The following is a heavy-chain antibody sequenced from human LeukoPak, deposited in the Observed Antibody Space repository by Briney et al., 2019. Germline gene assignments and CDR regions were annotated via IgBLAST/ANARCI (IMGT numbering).Heavy chain of an antibody. Sequence: ASVKVSCKASGYTFTGYYMHWVRQAPGQGLEWMGWINPNSGGTNYAQKFQGRVTMTRDTSISTAYMELSRLRSDDTAVYYCARDGEYCSSTSCLHYYYYGMDVWGQGTTVTVSS. V-gene: IGHV1-2*02. CDR2: INPNSGGT. J-gene: IGHJ6*02. CDR1: GYTFTGYY. D-gene: IGHD2-2*01. CDR3: ARDGEYCSSTSCLHYYYYGMDV.